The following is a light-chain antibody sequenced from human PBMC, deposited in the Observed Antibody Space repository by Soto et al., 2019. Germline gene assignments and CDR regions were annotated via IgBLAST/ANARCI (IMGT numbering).Light chain of an antibody. Sequence: IRMTQSPSSFSATTGDRVTITCRASQGISSYLAWYQQKPGKAPKLLIYAASTLQSGVPSRFSGSGSGTDFTLTISCLQSEDFAIYYCQQRTNWPPITFGQGTRLEI. CDR3: QQRTNWPPIT. CDR1: QGISSY. V-gene: IGKV1-8*01. CDR2: AAS. J-gene: IGKJ5*01.